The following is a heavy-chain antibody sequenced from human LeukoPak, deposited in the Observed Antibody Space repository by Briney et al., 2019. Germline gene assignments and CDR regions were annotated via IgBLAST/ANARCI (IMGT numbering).Heavy chain of an antibody. J-gene: IGHJ4*02. CDR3: ARGYCSGGSCYPTPFDY. CDR2: IYYSGST. V-gene: IGHV4-59*01. Sequence: SETLSLTCTVSGGSISSYYWGWIRQPPGKGLEWIGYIYYSGSTNYNPSLKSRVTISVDTSKNQFSLKLSSVTAADTAVYYCARGYCSGGSCYPTPFDYWGQGTLVTVSS. CDR1: GGSISSYY. D-gene: IGHD2-15*01.